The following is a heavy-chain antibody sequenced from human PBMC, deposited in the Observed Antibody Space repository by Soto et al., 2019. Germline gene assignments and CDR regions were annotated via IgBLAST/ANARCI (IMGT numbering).Heavy chain of an antibody. V-gene: IGHV1-3*01. D-gene: IGHD1-26*01. J-gene: IGHJ4*02. CDR1: GDTVPNYA. CDR3: ARYVSGFILRHYLQYFHY. CDR2: INGGNGNT. Sequence: ASVKVSCKTSGDTVPNYAIHWVRQAPGQRLEWMGWINGGNGNTYYSEKFQGRVTFTRDASAGTVYMQLSSLTSEDTAVYYCARYVSGFILRHYLQYFHYPGPGPLVPLSS.